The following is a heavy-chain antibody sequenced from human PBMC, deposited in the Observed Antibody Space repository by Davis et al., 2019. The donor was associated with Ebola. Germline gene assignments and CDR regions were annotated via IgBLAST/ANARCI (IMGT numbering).Heavy chain of an antibody. CDR1: GGSISSYY. CDR2: IYYSGST. V-gene: IGHV4-59*01. J-gene: IGHJ6*03. CDR3: ARGMDV. Sequence: SETLSLTCTVSGGSISSYYWSWIRQPPGKGLEWIGYIYYSGSTNYNPSLKSRVTMTRDTSTSTVYMELSSLRSEDTAVYYCARGMDVWGKGTTVTVSS.